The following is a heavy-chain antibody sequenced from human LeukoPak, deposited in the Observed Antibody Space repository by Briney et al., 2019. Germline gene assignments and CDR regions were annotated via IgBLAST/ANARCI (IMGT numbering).Heavy chain of an antibody. V-gene: IGHV4-30-4*01. CDR2: IYYSGST. Sequence: SETLSLTCAVYGGSFSGYYWSWIRQPPGKGLEWIGYIYYSGSTYYNPSLKSRVTISVDTSKNQFSLKLSSVTAADTAVYYCARGLLVENWFDPWGQGTLVTVSS. CDR3: ARGLLVENWFDP. J-gene: IGHJ5*02. D-gene: IGHD2-8*02. CDR1: GGSFSGYY.